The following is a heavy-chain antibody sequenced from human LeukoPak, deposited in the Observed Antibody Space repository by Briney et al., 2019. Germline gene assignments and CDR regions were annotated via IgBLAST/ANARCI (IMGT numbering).Heavy chain of an antibody. CDR2: ISSSGSTI. CDR1: GGSISSSSYY. V-gene: IGHV3-11*04. J-gene: IGHJ6*03. CDR3: AREGLRSDYYYYYMDV. Sequence: LSLTCTVSGGSISSSSYYWGWIRQPPGKGLEWVSYISSSGSTIYYADSVKGRFTISRDNAKNSLYLQMNSLRAEDTAVYYCAREGLRSDYYYYYMDVWGKGTTVTISS. D-gene: IGHD4-17*01.